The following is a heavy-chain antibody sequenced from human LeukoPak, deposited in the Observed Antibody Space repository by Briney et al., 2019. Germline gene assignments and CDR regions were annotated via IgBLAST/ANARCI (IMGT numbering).Heavy chain of an antibody. Sequence: EASVKVSCKASGYIFTSYYIHWVRQAPGQGLEWMGIINPSGGGTSYAQKFQGRVTMTRDMSTSTVYMEVSSLRSEDTAVYYCASAQPTQISYDFWSGYSSYYYYYYMDVWGKGTTVTVSS. D-gene: IGHD3-3*01. CDR3: ASAQPTQISYDFWSGYSSYYYYYYMDV. CDR1: GYIFTSYY. J-gene: IGHJ6*03. CDR2: INPSGGGT. V-gene: IGHV1-46*01.